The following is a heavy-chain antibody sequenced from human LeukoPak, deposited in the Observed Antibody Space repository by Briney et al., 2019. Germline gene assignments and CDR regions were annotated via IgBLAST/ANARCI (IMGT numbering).Heavy chain of an antibody. V-gene: IGHV4-4*07. Sequence: TPSETLSLTCTVSGGSISSHYWSWIRQPAGKGLEWIGRIYTSGSTNYNPSLKSRVTMSVDTSKNQFSLKLSSVTAADTAVYYCARDGNGNYHGSGILDYWGQGTLVTVSS. CDR1: GGSISSHY. D-gene: IGHD3-10*01. CDR2: IYTSGST. CDR3: ARDGNGNYHGSGILDY. J-gene: IGHJ4*02.